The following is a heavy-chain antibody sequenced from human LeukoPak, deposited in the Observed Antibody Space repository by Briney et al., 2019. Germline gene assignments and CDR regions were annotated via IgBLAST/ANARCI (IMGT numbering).Heavy chain of an antibody. CDR2: ISRSSITI. D-gene: IGHD2-15*01. CDR3: ARDPSPDYCGGGTCYPYYFDY. J-gene: IGHJ4*02. V-gene: IGHV3-48*01. Sequence: GGSLRLSCAASGFTFSDYGMNWVRQAPGKGLEWVSYISRSSITIYYADSVKGRFTISRDNAKNSLYLQLNSLRAEDTAIYYCARDPSPDYCGGGTCYPYYFDYWGRGTLVTVTS. CDR1: GFTFSDYG.